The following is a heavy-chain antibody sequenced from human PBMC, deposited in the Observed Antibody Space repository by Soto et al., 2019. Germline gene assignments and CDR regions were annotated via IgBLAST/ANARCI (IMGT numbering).Heavy chain of an antibody. D-gene: IGHD2-2*01. CDR1: GFTFSSYG. CDR3: ARDKKYCSSTTCYSTSPFDY. V-gene: IGHV3-33*01. Sequence: GGSLRLSCAASGFTFSSYGMHWVRQAPGKGLEWVAVIWYDGSNKYYADSVKGRFTISRDNSKNTLYLQMNSLRAEDTAVYYCARDKKYCSSTTCYSTSPFDYWGQGTQVTVSS. CDR2: IWYDGSNK. J-gene: IGHJ4*02.